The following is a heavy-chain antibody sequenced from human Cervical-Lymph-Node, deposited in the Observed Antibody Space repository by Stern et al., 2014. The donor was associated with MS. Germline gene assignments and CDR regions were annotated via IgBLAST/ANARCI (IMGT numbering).Heavy chain of an antibody. V-gene: IGHV3-30-3*01. CDR2: ISYAGSNK. J-gene: IGHJ6*02. CDR1: GFTFSTYA. CDR3: ARESSQLWYNYYSYYYGLDV. Sequence: VQLVQSGGGVVQPGRSLRLSCTASGFTFSTYAMYWVRQAPGKGLEWVAVISYAGSNKYYADSVKGRFTISRDDSKKTLFLQMVSLRAEDTAVYICARESSQLWYNYYSYYYGLDVWGLGTTVTVSS. D-gene: IGHD5-18*01.